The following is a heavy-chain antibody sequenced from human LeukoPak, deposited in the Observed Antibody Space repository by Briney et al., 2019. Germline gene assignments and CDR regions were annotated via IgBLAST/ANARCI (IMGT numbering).Heavy chain of an antibody. CDR1: GFTFSSYA. Sequence: GGSLRLSCAASGFTFSSYAMSWVRQAPGKGLEWVSAISGSGGSTYYAESVKGRFTISRDNSKNTLYLQMNSLRAEDTAVYYCAKVSTGYFFQYYFDYWGQGTLVTVSS. J-gene: IGHJ4*02. D-gene: IGHD3-9*01. CDR2: ISGSGGST. V-gene: IGHV3-23*01. CDR3: AKVSTGYFFQYYFDY.